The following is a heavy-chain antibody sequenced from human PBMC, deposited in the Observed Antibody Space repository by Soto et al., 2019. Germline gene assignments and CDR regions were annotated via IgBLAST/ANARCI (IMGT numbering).Heavy chain of an antibody. J-gene: IGHJ5*02. CDR3: ARDGDGDAS. CDR2: IRSYNNST. V-gene: IGHV1-18*01. D-gene: IGHD3-3*01. Sequence: QVQLVQSGAEVKKPGASVKVSCKASGYTFTSYGVNWVRQAPGQGLEWMGGIRSYNNSTNYAQTLQGRVTMTTDTSTNTAYMELRSLRSDDTAVYYCARDGDGDASWGQGTLVTVSS. CDR1: GYTFTSYG.